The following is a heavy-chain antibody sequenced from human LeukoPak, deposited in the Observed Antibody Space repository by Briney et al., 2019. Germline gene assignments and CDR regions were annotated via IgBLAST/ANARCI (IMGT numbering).Heavy chain of an antibody. Sequence: SVKVSCKASGGTFTSYAISWVRQAPGQGLEWMGGIIPNFGTANYAQKFQGRVTITADESTSTAYMELSSLRSEDTAVYYCARDCSSTCCSRDYWGQGTLVTVSS. CDR2: IIPNFGTA. CDR3: ARDCSSTCCSRDY. CDR1: GGTFTSYA. J-gene: IGHJ4*02. D-gene: IGHD2-2*01. V-gene: IGHV1-69*13.